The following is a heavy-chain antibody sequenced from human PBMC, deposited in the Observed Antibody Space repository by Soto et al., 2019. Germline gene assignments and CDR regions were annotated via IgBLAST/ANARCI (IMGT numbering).Heavy chain of an antibody. Sequence: GGSLRLSCAASGFTFSSYAISWVRQAPGKGLEWVSSTSVSGADTYYASSVKGRFRISRDNSKNTLYLKMNSLRAEDTAVYYCAKSEVANIVFFGTDVWGQGTAVTVSS. CDR1: GFTFSSYA. V-gene: IGHV3-23*01. CDR2: TSVSGADT. CDR3: AKSEVANIVFFGTDV. J-gene: IGHJ6*02. D-gene: IGHD5-12*01.